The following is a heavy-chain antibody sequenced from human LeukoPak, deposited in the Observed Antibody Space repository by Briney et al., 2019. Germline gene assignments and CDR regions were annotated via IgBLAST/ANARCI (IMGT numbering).Heavy chain of an antibody. Sequence: GGSLRLSCAASGFTFSSYVMHWVRQAPGKGLEWVAVVSYDGSNKYYANSVKGRFTISRDKSKNTLHLQMNSLRAEDTAIYYCARDTSFAVGATLDFWGQGTLVTVSS. CDR2: VSYDGSNK. V-gene: IGHV3-30*04. D-gene: IGHD1-26*01. CDR1: GFTFSSYV. CDR3: ARDTSFAVGATLDF. J-gene: IGHJ4*02.